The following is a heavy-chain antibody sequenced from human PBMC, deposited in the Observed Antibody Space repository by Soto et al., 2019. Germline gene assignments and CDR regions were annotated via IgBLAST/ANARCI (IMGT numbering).Heavy chain of an antibody. J-gene: IGHJ4*02. CDR2: ISAYNGNT. CDR3: ARDVEAYSGYSPFDY. CDR1: GYSFTSYG. V-gene: IGHV1-18*04. D-gene: IGHD3-22*01. Sequence: SVKVTCKASGYSFTSYGIVWVRRAPGQGLEWMGWISAYNGNTNYAQKLQGRVTMTTDTSTSTAYMELRSLRSDDTAVYHCARDVEAYSGYSPFDYWGQGTLVTVSS.